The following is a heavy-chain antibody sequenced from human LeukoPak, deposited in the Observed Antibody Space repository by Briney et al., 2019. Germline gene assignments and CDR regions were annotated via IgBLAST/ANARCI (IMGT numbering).Heavy chain of an antibody. CDR3: ARWTAGYCSSTSCYAGEILDY. J-gene: IGHJ4*02. V-gene: IGHV4-59*08. CDR2: IYYSGST. Sequence: PSETLSLTCTVSGGSISSYYWSWIRQPPGKGLEWIGYIYYSGSTNYNPSLKSRVTISVDTSKNQFSLKLSSVTAADTAVYYCARWTAGYCSSTSCYAGEILDYWGQGTLVTVSS. CDR1: GGSISSYY. D-gene: IGHD2-2*01.